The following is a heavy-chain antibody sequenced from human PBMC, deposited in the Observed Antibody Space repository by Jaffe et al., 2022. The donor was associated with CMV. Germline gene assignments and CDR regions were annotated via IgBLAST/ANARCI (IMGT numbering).Heavy chain of an antibody. V-gene: IGHV3-21*01. J-gene: IGHJ6*02. CDR1: GFTFSNYN. Sequence: EVQLVESGGGLVKPGGSLRLSCAASGFTFSNYNMNWVRQAPGKGLEWVSSISSSSGYISYADSVKGRFTISRDNAKNSLYLQMNSLRAEDTAVYYCARDAHYDSRALSSGMDVWGQGTTVTVSS. CDR2: ISSSSGYI. CDR3: ARDAHYDSRALSSGMDV. D-gene: IGHD3-22*01.